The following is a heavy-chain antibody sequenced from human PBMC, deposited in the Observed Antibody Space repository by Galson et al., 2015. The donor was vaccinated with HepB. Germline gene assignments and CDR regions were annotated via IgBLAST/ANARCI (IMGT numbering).Heavy chain of an antibody. CDR3: ARVPSPDFWSGYVYYYYYYMDV. CDR2: ISAYNGNT. D-gene: IGHD3-3*01. CDR1: GYTFTSYG. J-gene: IGHJ6*03. Sequence: SVKVSCKASGYTFTSYGISWVRQAPGQGLEWMGWISAYNGNTNYAQKLQGRVTMTTDTSTSTAYMELRSLRSDDTAVYYCARVPSPDFWSGYVYYYYYYMDVWGKGTTVTVSS. V-gene: IGHV1-18*01.